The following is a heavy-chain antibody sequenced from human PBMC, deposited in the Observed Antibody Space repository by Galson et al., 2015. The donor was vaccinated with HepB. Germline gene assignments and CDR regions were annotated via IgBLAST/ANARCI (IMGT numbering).Heavy chain of an antibody. J-gene: IGHJ6*02. Sequence: SLRLSCAASGFTFSSYSMNWVRQAPGKGLEWVSYIDSTSTTIYYADSVKDRITISRDNAKNSLYLQMARLRAEDTAVYYCARDVLYSSDWSHYGMAVWGQGTTVTVSS. CDR3: ARDVLYSSDWSHYGMAV. D-gene: IGHD6-19*01. V-gene: IGHV3-48*04. CDR1: GFTFSSYS. CDR2: IDSTSTTI.